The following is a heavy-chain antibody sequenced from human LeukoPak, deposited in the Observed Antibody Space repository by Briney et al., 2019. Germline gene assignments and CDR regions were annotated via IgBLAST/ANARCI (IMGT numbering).Heavy chain of an antibody. V-gene: IGHV1-69*13. CDR1: GGTFSSYA. CDR2: IIPIFGTA. J-gene: IGHJ4*02. D-gene: IGHD3-3*01. CDR3: ARASPYYDYFDY. Sequence: RASVKVSCKASGGTFSSYAISWVRQAPGQGLGWMGGIIPIFGTANYAQKFQGRVTITADESTSTAYMELSSLRSEDTAVYYCARASPYYDYFDYWGQGTLVTVSS.